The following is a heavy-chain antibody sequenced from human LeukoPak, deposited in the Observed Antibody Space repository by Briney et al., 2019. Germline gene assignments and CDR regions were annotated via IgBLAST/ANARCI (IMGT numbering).Heavy chain of an antibody. V-gene: IGHV3-23*01. D-gene: IGHD6-6*01. J-gene: IGHJ5*02. CDR3: AKVGVRPWQLVWAGDNWFDP. CDR2: ISSSGGST. CDR1: GFTFSSYA. Sequence: QPGGSLRLSCAASGFTFSSYAMSWVRQAPGKGLEWVSGISSSGGSTVYADSVKGRFTISRDNFRNTVFLQMNSLRAEDTAVYYCAKVGVRPWQLVWAGDNWFDPWGQGTLVTVSS.